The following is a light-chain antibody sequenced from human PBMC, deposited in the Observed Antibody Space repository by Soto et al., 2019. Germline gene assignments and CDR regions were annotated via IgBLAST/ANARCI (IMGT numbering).Light chain of an antibody. CDR2: SDN. J-gene: IGLJ1*01. CDR3: AAWDDRLSGYG. Sequence: QSALTQPPSTSGTPGQRVTISCSGDSSNIAKNYVYWYQQVPGMAPKLLIYSDNQRPSGVPDRFSGSKSGTSASLAISGLRSEDEADYYCAAWDDRLSGYGFXGGTKVTVL. V-gene: IGLV1-47*02. CDR1: SSNIAKNY.